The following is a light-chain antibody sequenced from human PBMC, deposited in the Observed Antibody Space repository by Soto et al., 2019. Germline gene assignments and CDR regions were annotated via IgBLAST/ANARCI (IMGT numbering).Light chain of an antibody. J-gene: IGKJ2*03. CDR1: QSISTY. CDR2: AAS. V-gene: IGKV3-11*02. Sequence: EMVLTQSPATLSLSPGERATLSCRAAQSISTYLAWYQQKPGQGPRLLIYAASNRATGIPARFSGSGSGRDFTLTIRSLEPEEFAVYYCQQRGGFGRGTKLEI. CDR3: QQRGG.